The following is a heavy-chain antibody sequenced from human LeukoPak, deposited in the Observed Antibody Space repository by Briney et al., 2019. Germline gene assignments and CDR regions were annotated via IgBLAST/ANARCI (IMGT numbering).Heavy chain of an antibody. CDR1: GFTFSSYW. V-gene: IGHV4-39*07. Sequence: GSLRLSCAASGFTFSSYWMSWVRQAPGKGLEWIGSIYYSGSTYYNPSLKSRVTISVDTSKNQFSLKLSSVAAADTAVYYCARDRGLDKAVDVWGKGTTVTVSS. J-gene: IGHJ6*04. CDR2: IYYSGST. D-gene: IGHD2-2*03. CDR3: ARDRGLDKAVDV.